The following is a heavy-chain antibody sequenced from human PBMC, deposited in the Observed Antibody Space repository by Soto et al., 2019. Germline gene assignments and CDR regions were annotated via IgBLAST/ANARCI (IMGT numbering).Heavy chain of an antibody. J-gene: IGHJ6*01. V-gene: IGHV3-21*01. Sequence: EVQLVESGGGLVKPGGSLRLSCAASGFTFSGDAMNWVRQSPGKGLEWVSPISTTSTYIYYADSVKGRFTISRDNANNSLHLQMNALRAEDTAVYYCTRNYVMDVWGHGTTVTVS. CDR3: TRNYVMDV. CDR1: GFTFSGDA. CDR2: ISTTSTYI.